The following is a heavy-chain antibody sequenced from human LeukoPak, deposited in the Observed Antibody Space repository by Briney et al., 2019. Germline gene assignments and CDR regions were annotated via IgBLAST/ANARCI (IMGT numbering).Heavy chain of an antibody. CDR3: ARRSVAGSLDY. D-gene: IGHD6-19*01. CDR1: GFTLSSYE. Sequence: GGVPRISFAAPGFTLSSYEKKWGRPAPGEGVEWVSYISSSGSTIYYADSVKGRFTISRDNAKNSLYLQMNSLRAEDTAVYYCARRSVAGSLDYWGQGTLVTVSS. V-gene: IGHV3-48*03. J-gene: IGHJ4*02. CDR2: ISSSGSTI.